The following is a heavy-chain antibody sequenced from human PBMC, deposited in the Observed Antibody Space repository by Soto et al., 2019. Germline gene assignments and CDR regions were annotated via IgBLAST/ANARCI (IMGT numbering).Heavy chain of an antibody. Sequence: EVQLLESGGGLLQPGGSLRLSCAASGFTFGGYAMNWVRQAPGKGLEWVSGISGGGDTTFYTDSVKGRFTISRDNSGNTLYLQMNSLRAEDTAVYFCGRKSQGSFTVTGNWYFDLWGRGTLVTVSS. V-gene: IGHV3-23*01. CDR2: ISGGGDTT. CDR1: GFTFGGYA. CDR3: GRKSQGSFTVTGNWYFDL. D-gene: IGHD4-17*01. J-gene: IGHJ2*01.